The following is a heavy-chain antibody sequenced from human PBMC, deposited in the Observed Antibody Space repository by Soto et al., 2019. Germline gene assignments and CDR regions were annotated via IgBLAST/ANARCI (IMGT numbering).Heavy chain of an antibody. CDR2: ISYDGSNK. J-gene: IGHJ4*02. Sequence: QVQLVESGGGVVQPGRSLRLSCAASGFTFSSYAMHWVRQAPGKGLEWVAVISYDGSNKYYADSVKGRFTISRDNSKNTLYLQMNSLRAEDTAVYYCVSDLDYWGQGTLVTVSS. V-gene: IGHV3-30*04. CDR3: VSDLDY. CDR1: GFTFSSYA.